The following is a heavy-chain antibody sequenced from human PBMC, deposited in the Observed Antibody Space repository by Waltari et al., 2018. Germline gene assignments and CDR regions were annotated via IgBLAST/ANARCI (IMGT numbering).Heavy chain of an antibody. CDR1: GGTFSSYA. V-gene: IGHV1-69*10. J-gene: IGHJ2*01. Sequence: QVQLVQSGAEVKKPGSSVKVSCKASGGTFSSYAISWVRQAPGQGLEWMGGINPFLGIANYAQKFQGIVTITADKSTSTSYMELSSLRSEDKAVYYCARVAIITFGGLKGWYFDLWGRGTLVTVSS. CDR2: INPFLGIA. CDR3: ARVAIITFGGLKGWYFDL. D-gene: IGHD3-16*01.